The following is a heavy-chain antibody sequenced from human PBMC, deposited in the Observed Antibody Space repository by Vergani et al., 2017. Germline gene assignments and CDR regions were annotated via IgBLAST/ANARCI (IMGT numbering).Heavy chain of an antibody. J-gene: IGHJ5*02. CDR1: GGSISSSSYY. Sequence: QLQLQESGPGLVKPSETLSLTCTVSGGSISSSSYYWGWIRQPPGKGLEWIGSIYYSGSTYYNPSLKSRVTISVVTSKNQFSLQLISVTAADTAVYYCARRFYGSGWGENWFDPWGQGTLVTVSS. CDR2: IYYSGST. V-gene: IGHV4-39*07. CDR3: ARRFYGSGWGENWFDP. D-gene: IGHD3-10*01.